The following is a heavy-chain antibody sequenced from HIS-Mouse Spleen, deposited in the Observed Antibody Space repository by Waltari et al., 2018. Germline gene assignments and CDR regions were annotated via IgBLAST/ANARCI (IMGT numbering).Heavy chain of an antibody. V-gene: IGHV4-39*07. D-gene: IGHD6-13*01. Sequence: QLQLQESGPGLVKPSETLSLTCTVSGGSISSSSYYWGWIRQPPGKGLEWIGSIYYSGRTYYNPSLTGQVTISVDTSKNQFSLKLSSVTAADTAVYYCAREIPYSSSWYDWYFDLWGRGTLVTVSS. J-gene: IGHJ2*01. CDR3: AREIPYSSSWYDWYFDL. CDR1: GGSISSSSYY. CDR2: IYYSGRT.